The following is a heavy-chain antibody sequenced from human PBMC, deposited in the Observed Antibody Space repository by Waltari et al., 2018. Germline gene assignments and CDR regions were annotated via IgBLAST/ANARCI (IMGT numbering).Heavy chain of an antibody. J-gene: IGHJ5*02. CDR1: GYIFRNYY. Sequence: EVQLVQSGAEVKKPGATVKISCKASGYIFRNYYMHWLRQAPGKGLEWMGRVDPADGKTSYAEKFQGRIIITTNRPTRTVFMEVTSRTSDDAAVYYWATSGMDLSGVTINWFDPWGQGTLLTVSS. V-gene: IGHV1-69-2*01. CDR2: VDPADGKT. CDR3: ATSGMDLSGVTINWFDP. D-gene: IGHD3-9*01.